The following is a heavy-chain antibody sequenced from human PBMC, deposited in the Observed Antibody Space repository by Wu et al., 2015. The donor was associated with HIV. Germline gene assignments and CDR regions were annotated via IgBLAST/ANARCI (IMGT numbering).Heavy chain of an antibody. CDR1: GGTFSSYA. D-gene: IGHD5-24*01. V-gene: IGHV1-69*12. CDR3: ARPLSRDGYNNYYYYYMDV. Sequence: QVQLVQSGAEVKKPGSSVKVSCKASGGTFSSYAISWVRQAPGQGLEWMGGIIPIFGTANYAQKFQGRVTITADESTSTAYMELSSLRSEDTAVYYCARPLSRDGYNNYYYYYMDVWGKGTTVTVSS. J-gene: IGHJ6*03. CDR2: IIPIFGTA.